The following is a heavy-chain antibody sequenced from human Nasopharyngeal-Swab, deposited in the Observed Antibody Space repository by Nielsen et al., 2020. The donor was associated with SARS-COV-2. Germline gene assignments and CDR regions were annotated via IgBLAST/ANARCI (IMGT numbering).Heavy chain of an antibody. CDR3: ARVLDGYNGFDY. D-gene: IGHD5-24*01. J-gene: IGHJ4*02. V-gene: IGHV3-73*01. CDR2: IRSRVNSYAT. Sequence: GESLKISCAASGFSFSVSSMNWVRQASGKGLEWVGRIRSRVNSYATEYGVSVKGRFTISRDSSWNTLYLQMNILTAEDTAVYYCARVLDGYNGFDYWGQGTLVTVSS. CDR1: GFSFSVSS.